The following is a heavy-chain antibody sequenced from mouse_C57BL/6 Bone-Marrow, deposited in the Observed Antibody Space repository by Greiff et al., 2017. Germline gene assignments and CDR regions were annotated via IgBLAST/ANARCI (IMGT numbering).Heavy chain of an antibody. CDR2: IDPENGDT. D-gene: IGHD1-1*01. CDR3: TTSGRGY. CDR1: GFNIKDDY. J-gene: IGHJ2*01. V-gene: IGHV14-4*01. Sequence: DVQLQESGAELVRPGASVKLSCTASGFNIKDDYMHWVKQRPEQGLEWIGWIDPENGDTEYASKFQGKATITADTSSNTAYLQLSSLTSEDTAVYYCTTSGRGYWGQGTTLTVSS.